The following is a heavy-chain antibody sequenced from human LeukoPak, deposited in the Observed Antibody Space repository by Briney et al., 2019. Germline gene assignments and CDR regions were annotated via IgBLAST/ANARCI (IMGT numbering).Heavy chain of an antibody. J-gene: IGHJ4*02. Sequence: PGGSLRLSCAASGFTSSGYAMGWVRQAPGKGLEWVSTISGTGSNTYYADSVKGRFTISRDSSKNTLYLQMNSLRAEDTAVYFCAARPPRIVAGPFDYWGQGTLVTVSS. CDR2: ISGTGSNT. D-gene: IGHD5-12*01. CDR1: GFTSSGYA. V-gene: IGHV3-23*01. CDR3: AARPPRIVAGPFDY.